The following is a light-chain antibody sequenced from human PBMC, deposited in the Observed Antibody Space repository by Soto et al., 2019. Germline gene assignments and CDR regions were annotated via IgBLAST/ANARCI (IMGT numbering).Light chain of an antibody. CDR2: EVT. J-gene: IGLJ1*01. CDR3: NSFRVNRLYV. CDR1: SSDVGGYNA. Sequence: QSVLAQPASVSGSPGQTITISCTGTSSDVGGYNAVSWYQHHPGKAPKLIIYEVTHRPAGVSDRFSASKSGNTASLTISGLQAEDEPDYYCNSFRVNRLYVFGTGTKVTVL. V-gene: IGLV2-14*01.